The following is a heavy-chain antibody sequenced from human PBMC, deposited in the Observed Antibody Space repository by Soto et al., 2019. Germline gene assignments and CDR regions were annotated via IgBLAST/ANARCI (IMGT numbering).Heavy chain of an antibody. Sequence: QVQLVQSGAEVKKPGSSVKVSYKASGGTFSSYAISWVRQAPGQGLEWMGGIIPIFGTANYAQKFQGRVTITADESTSTAYMELSSLRSEDTAVYYCARSGARYYGSGSYYDYWGQGTLVTVSS. J-gene: IGHJ4*02. CDR1: GGTFSSYA. V-gene: IGHV1-69*01. CDR3: ARSGARYYGSGSYYDY. D-gene: IGHD3-10*01. CDR2: IIPIFGTA.